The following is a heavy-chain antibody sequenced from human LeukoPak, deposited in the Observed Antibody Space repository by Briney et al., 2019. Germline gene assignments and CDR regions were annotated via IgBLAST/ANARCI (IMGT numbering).Heavy chain of an antibody. CDR2: IYYSEST. Sequence: SETLSLTCTVSGGSISSYYWSWIRQPPGKGLEWIGYIYYSESTNYNPSLKSRVTISVNTSKNQFSLKLSSVTAADTAVYYCARLEGSGYPRFDYWGQGTLVTVSS. D-gene: IGHD3-3*01. CDR3: ARLEGSGYPRFDY. J-gene: IGHJ4*02. V-gene: IGHV4-59*08. CDR1: GGSISSYY.